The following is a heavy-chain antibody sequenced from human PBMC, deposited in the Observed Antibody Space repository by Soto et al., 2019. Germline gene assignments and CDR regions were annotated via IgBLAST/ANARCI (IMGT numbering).Heavy chain of an antibody. CDR3: ARIKTCGDCSTESDLWGQGTPRFDP. J-gene: IGHJ5*02. CDR2: IYYTGNT. V-gene: IGHV4-59*01. Sequence: QVLLQESGPGVVKPSETLSLTCTVSGASITSYYWSWIRQPPGKGLEWIGNIYYTGNTYYNPSLKSRLTISVDTSKNHFSLELTSVTAADTALYHCARIKTCGDCSTESDLWGQGTPRFDPWGQGTLVIVSS. D-gene: IGHD2-21*02. CDR1: GASITSYY.